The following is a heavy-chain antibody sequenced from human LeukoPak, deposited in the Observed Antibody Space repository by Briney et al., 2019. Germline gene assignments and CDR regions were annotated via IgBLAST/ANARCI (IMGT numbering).Heavy chain of an antibody. V-gene: IGHV4-34*01. J-gene: IGHJ6*03. CDR3: ARHRWYYYYYMDV. CDR1: GGSFSGYY. CDR2: INHSGST. D-gene: IGHD5-24*01. Sequence: SETLSLTCAVYGGSFSGYYWSWIRQPPGKGLEWIGEINHSGSTNYNPSLKSRVTISVDTSKNQFSLKLSSVTAADTAVYYCARHRWYYYYYMDVWGKGTTVTISS.